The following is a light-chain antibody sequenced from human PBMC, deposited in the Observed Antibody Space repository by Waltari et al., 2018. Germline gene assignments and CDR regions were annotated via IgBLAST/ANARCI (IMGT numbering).Light chain of an antibody. CDR1: SSDVGGYNY. Sequence: QSALTQPASVSGSPGQSITISCTGTSSDVGGYNYVSWYQKHPGKAPKLMIYDVSNRPAGVSNRFPCSKSGNTASLTISGLQAEDEADYYCSSYTSSSTLWVFGGGTRLTVL. CDR2: DVS. J-gene: IGLJ3*02. V-gene: IGLV2-14*03. CDR3: SSYTSSSTLWV.